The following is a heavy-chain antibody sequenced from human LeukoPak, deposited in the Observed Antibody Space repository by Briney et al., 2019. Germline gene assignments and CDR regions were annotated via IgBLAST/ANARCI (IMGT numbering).Heavy chain of an antibody. J-gene: IGHJ4*02. D-gene: IGHD2-15*01. V-gene: IGHV1-2*02. Sequence: GASVKVSCKASGYTFTGYYMHWVRQAPGQGLEWMGWINPNSGGTNYAQKFQGRVTMTRDTSINTAYMELSRLRSDDTAVYYCATEFGCSGGSCPNYWGQGTLVTVSS. CDR2: INPNSGGT. CDR1: GYTFTGYY. CDR3: ATEFGCSGGSCPNY.